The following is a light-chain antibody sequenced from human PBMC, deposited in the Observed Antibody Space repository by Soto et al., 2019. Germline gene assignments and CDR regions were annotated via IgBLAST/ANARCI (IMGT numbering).Light chain of an antibody. V-gene: IGLV1-44*01. CDR1: SSNIGSHT. J-gene: IGLJ2*01. CDR3: AAWDDGLNGPV. Sequence: QSVLTQPPSASGSPGQRVTISCSGGSSNIGSHTLNWYQQLPGTAPKLLIYNNNQRPSGVPDRFSGSKSGTSASLAISGLQSDDEADYYCAAWDDGLNGPVFGGETQLTVL. CDR2: NNN.